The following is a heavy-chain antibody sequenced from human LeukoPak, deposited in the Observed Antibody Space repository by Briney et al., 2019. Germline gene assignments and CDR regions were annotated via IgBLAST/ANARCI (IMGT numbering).Heavy chain of an antibody. J-gene: IGHJ4*02. V-gene: IGHV5-51*01. CDR2: IYPDDSDT. D-gene: IGHD3-3*01. CDR1: GYALANYW. CDR3: AGGDFWSVSNRYFDH. Sequence: GESLKISCQFSGYALANYWIGWVRQLPGKGLEWMGVIYPDDSDTRYSPSFQGQVTISVDKSIATAYVQWGSLKASDSAMYYCAGGDFWSVSNRYFDHWGQGTQVTVSS.